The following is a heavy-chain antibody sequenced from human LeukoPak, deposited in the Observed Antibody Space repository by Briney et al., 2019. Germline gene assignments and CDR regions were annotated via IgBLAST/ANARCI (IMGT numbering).Heavy chain of an antibody. CDR3: ARGYSSGWYGLHFDY. J-gene: IGHJ4*02. Sequence: GGSLRLSCEASGFTFSSYDMHWVRQATGKGLEWVSAIGTAGDTYYPGSVKGRFTISRENAKNSLYLQMNSLRAGDTAVYYCARGYSSGWYGLHFDYWGQGTLVTVSS. D-gene: IGHD6-19*01. V-gene: IGHV3-13*01. CDR2: IGTAGDT. CDR1: GFTFSSYD.